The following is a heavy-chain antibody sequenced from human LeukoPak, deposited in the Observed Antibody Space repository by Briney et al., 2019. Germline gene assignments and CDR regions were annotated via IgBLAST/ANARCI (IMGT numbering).Heavy chain of an antibody. V-gene: IGHV4-39*01. CDR1: VGSISSSSYY. CDR2: IYYSGST. D-gene: IGHD3-9*01. CDR3: ARHPKYFDWLLSFDY. J-gene: IGHJ4*02. Sequence: SETLSLTCTVSVGSISSSSYYWGWIRQPPGKGLEWIGSIYYSGSTYYNPSLKSRVTISVDTSKTQFSLNLRSVTAADTAVYYCARHPKYFDWLLSFDYWGQGTLVTVSS.